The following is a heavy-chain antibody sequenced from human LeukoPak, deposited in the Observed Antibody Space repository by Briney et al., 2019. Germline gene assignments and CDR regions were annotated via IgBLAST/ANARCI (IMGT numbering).Heavy chain of an antibody. V-gene: IGHV3-23*01. D-gene: IGHD3-10*01. CDR2: ISGSGGST. CDR3: AKDTRLARYGSGSYYTNWFDP. Sequence: GGSLRLSCAASGFTFSSYAMSWVRQAPGKGLEWVSAISGSGGSTYYADSVKGRFTISRDNSKNTLYLQMNSLRAEDTAVYYCAKDTRLARYGSGSYYTNWFDPWGQGTPVTVSS. CDR1: GFTFSSYA. J-gene: IGHJ5*02.